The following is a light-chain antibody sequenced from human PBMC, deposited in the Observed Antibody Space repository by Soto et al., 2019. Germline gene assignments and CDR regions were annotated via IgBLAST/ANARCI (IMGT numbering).Light chain of an antibody. CDR1: QSVSSN. V-gene: IGKV3-15*01. CDR3: QQFNNWPYT. CDR2: DAS. Sequence: EIVMTQSPATLSVSPGERATLSCRASQSVSSNLAWYQQRPGQAPRLLIHDASTRATGIPARFSGSGSGTEFTLTISSLQSEDFVVYYCQQFNNWPYTFGQGTKLEIK. J-gene: IGKJ2*01.